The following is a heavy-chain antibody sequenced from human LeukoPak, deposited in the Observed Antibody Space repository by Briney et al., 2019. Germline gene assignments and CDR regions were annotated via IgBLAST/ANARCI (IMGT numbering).Heavy chain of an antibody. J-gene: IGHJ4*02. V-gene: IGHV1-69*05. CDR1: GGTFSSYA. CDR3: AREDGDHHTYYFDY. CDR2: IIPIFGAA. Sequence: SSVKVSCKASGGTFSSYAISWVRQAPGQGPEWMGRIIPIFGAADYAQKFQGRVTITTDESTSTAYMELSSLRSEDTAVYYCAREDGDHHTYYFDYWGQGTLVTVSS. D-gene: IGHD4-17*01.